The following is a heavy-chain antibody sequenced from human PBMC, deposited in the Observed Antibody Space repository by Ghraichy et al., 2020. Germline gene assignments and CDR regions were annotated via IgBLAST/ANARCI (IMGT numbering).Heavy chain of an antibody. CDR3: ARVAYSSTTLENWFDP. V-gene: IGHV1-18*01. D-gene: IGHD6-13*01. CDR2: ISAYNGNT. CDR1: GYTFTSYG. J-gene: IGHJ5*02. Sequence: ASVKVSCKASGYTFTSYGISWVRQAPGQGLEWMGWISAYNGNTNYAQKLQGRVTMTTDTSTSTAYMELRSLRSDDTAVYYCARVAYSSTTLENWFDPWGQGTLVTVSS.